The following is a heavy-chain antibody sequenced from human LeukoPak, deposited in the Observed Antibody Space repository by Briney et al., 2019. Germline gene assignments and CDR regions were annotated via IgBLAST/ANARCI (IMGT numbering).Heavy chain of an antibody. CDR1: GVSISSSNSY. D-gene: IGHD4-17*01. J-gene: IGHJ4*02. Sequence: SETLSLTCTVSGVSISSSNSYWGWIRQPPGKGLEWIGSIYYSGNTYYNASLKSQVSISIDTSKNQFSLRLTSVTAADTAVYYCARVPTVTFFDYWGQGTLVTVSS. CDR2: IYYSGNT. CDR3: ARVPTVTFFDY. V-gene: IGHV4-39*01.